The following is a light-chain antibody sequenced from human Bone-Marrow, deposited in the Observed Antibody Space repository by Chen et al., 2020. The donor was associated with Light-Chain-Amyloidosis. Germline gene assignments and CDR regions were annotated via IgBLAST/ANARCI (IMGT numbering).Light chain of an antibody. V-gene: IGLV2-14*01. CDR3: SSYTSSSTPYVV. CDR1: SSDVGGYNY. CDR2: DVS. Sequence: QSALTQPASVSGSPGQSITISCTGTSSDVGGYNYVSWYQQHPGNAPKLMIYDVSNRPPGVSNRFSGSRSGNTASLTISWLQAEDEADYYCSSYTSSSTPYVVFGGGTKLTVL. J-gene: IGLJ2*01.